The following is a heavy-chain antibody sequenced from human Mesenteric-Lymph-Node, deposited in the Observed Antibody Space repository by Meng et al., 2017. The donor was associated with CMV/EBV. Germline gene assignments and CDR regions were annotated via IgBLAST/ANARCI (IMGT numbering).Heavy chain of an antibody. J-gene: IGHJ5*01. CDR1: GYTFTSYD. V-gene: IGHV1-8*02. Sequence: ASVKVSCKASGYTFTSYDINWVRQATGQGPEWMGWVNPNSGKTGYAQKFQGRLIMSGNSSIDTAYMELSSLRSDDTVVYYCARRRNWFDSWGQGTLVTVSS. CDR3: ARRRNWFDS. CDR2: VNPNSGKT.